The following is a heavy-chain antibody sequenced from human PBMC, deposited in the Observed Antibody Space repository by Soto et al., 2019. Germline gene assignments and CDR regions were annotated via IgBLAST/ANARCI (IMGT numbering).Heavy chain of an antibody. Sequence: QVQLVQSGAEVRKPGSSVKVSCKASGGSFSSFAFSWVRQAPGQGLEWMGGIIPMFGSANYAQEFLGRVTFTADDSTSTAYMEISGLTFEDTAFYYCAVSLYGFVLHYYYRMDVWGPGTSVTVSS. D-gene: IGHD3-16*02. V-gene: IGHV1-69*01. CDR2: IIPMFGSA. CDR1: GGSFSSFA. CDR3: AVSLYGFVLHYYYRMDV. J-gene: IGHJ6*02.